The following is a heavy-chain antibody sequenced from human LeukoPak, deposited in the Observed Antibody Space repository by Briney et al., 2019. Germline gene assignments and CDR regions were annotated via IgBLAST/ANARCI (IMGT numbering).Heavy chain of an antibody. CDR3: AKAASTYYFDS. CDR1: GGSISSYY. J-gene: IGHJ4*02. V-gene: IGHV4-59*12. CDR2: IYYSGST. D-gene: IGHD6-6*01. Sequence: SETLSLTCSVSGGSISSYYWSWIRQPPGKGLEWIGYIYYSGSTNYNLSLKGRVTISVDTSKNQFSLKLSSVTAADTAFYYCAKAASTYYFDSWGQGTLVTVSS.